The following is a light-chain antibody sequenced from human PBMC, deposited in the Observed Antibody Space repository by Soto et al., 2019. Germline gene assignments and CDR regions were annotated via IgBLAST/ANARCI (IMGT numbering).Light chain of an antibody. CDR3: QQYGSSPPRT. Sequence: EVMLTQSPGTLSLSPGERATLSCRASQSVSSSYLAWYQQKPGQAPRLLIYGASSRATGIPDRFSGSGSGTDFTLTISRLEPEDFAVYYCQQYGSSPPRTFSQGTKVDI. J-gene: IGKJ1*01. CDR1: QSVSSSY. V-gene: IGKV3-20*01. CDR2: GAS.